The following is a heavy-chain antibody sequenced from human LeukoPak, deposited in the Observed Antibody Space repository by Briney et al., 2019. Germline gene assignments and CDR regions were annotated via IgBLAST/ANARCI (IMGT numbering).Heavy chain of an antibody. D-gene: IGHD1-14*01. Sequence: GGSLRLSCAASGFTFSSYSMNWVRQAPGKGLEWVSSISSSSSYIYYADSVKGRFTISRDNAKNSLYLQMNSLRAEDTAVYYCARGIRNPRAIDYWGQGTLVTVSS. CDR3: ARGIRNPRAIDY. J-gene: IGHJ4*02. CDR2: ISSSSSYI. CDR1: GFTFSSYS. V-gene: IGHV3-21*01.